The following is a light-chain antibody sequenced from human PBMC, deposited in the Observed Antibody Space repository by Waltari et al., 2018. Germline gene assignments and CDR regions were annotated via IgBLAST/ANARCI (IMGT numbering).Light chain of an antibody. V-gene: IGKV3-20*01. J-gene: IGKJ1*01. Sequence: EIVLTQSPGTLSLSPGERVTLSCRASQSVSRALAWYQQKPGQAPRLLIYGASSRATGIPYRFIGSGSWTDFSLTISRLEPEDFAVYYCQHYVRLPVTFGQGTKVESK. CDR1: QSVSRA. CDR2: GAS. CDR3: QHYVRLPVT.